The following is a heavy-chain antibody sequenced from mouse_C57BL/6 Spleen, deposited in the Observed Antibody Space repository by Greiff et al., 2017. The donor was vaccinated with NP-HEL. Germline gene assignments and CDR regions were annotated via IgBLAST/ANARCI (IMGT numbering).Heavy chain of an antibody. V-gene: IGHV1-52*01. CDR2: IDPSDSET. CDR3: ARGHYSNYEYFDV. Sequence: VQLQQPGAELVRPGSSVKLSCKASGYTFTSYWMHWVKQRPIQGLEWIGNIDPSDSETHYNQKFKDKATLTVDKSSSTAYMQLSSLTSEDSAVYYCARGHYSNYEYFDVWGTGTTVTVSS. CDR1: GYTFTSYW. D-gene: IGHD2-5*01. J-gene: IGHJ1*03.